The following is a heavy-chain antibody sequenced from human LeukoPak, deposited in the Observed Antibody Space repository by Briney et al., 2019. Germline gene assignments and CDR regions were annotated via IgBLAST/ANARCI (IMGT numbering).Heavy chain of an antibody. Sequence: ASVKVSCKASGYTFTSYGISWVRQAPGQGLEWMGWISADNGDTNYAQKLQGRVTMTTDTSTSTAYMELRSLRSDDTAVYYCARDYYGTPPLDYWGQGILVTVSS. CDR3: ARDYYGTPPLDY. D-gene: IGHD3-10*01. CDR1: GYTFTSYG. CDR2: ISADNGDT. J-gene: IGHJ4*02. V-gene: IGHV1-18*01.